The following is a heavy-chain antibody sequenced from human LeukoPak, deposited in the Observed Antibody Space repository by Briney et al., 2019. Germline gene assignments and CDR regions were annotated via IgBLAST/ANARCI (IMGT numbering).Heavy chain of an antibody. V-gene: IGHV3-21*01. CDR1: GSTFSNYG. CDR2: ISSSSTYI. D-gene: IGHD6-19*01. CDR3: AKETQWLDY. Sequence: PGGSLRLSCAASGSTFSNYGMNWVRQAPGKGLEWVSSISSSSTYIYYADSVKGRFTISRDNSKNTLYLQMNSLRAEDTAVYYCAKETQWLDYWGQGTLVTVSS. J-gene: IGHJ4*02.